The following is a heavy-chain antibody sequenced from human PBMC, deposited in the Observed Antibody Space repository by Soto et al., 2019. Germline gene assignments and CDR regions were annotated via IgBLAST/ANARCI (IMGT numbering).Heavy chain of an antibody. J-gene: IGHJ6*02. CDR1: GGSVATTSYY. Sequence: QLQLQESGPGLVKPSETLSLTCTVSGGSVATTSYYWAWIRQPPGKGLEWIGNIYFSGSTYYNPSLQRRANISVDPSKNQVSLKLSSVTAADTAVHYCARRLSGTTGPHNYYGMDVWGQGTTVTVSS. D-gene: IGHD1-7*01. CDR2: IYFSGST. CDR3: ARRLSGTTGPHNYYGMDV. V-gene: IGHV4-39*01.